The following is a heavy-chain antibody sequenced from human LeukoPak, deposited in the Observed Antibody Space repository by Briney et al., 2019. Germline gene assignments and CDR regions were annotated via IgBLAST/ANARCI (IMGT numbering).Heavy chain of an antibody. Sequence: GGSLRLSCAASGFTFSNYGMYWVRQAPGKGLEWVAFIRYDGSDKYYADSVKGRFTMSRDNSKNTLYLQMDSLRPEDTAVYYCAKGQLGIQSSKWFDLWGQGTLVTVSS. CDR1: GFTFSNYG. D-gene: IGHD7-27*01. CDR3: AKGQLGIQSSKWFDL. V-gene: IGHV3-30*02. CDR2: IRYDGSDK. J-gene: IGHJ5*02.